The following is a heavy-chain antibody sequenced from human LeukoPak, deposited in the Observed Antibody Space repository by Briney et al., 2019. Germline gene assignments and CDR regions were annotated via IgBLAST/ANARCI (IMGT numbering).Heavy chain of an antibody. CDR1: GGSISSIRYY. D-gene: IGHD3-10*01. CDR2: IYYSGST. V-gene: IGHV4-39*01. J-gene: IGHJ4*02. Sequence: SETLSLTCTVSGGSISSIRYYCGWIRQPPGERLEWIGSIYYSGSTYYNPSLKSRVTISVDTSKNQFALKLSSVTATDTAVYSCARHGWFGEFQIWGQGTLVTVSS. CDR3: ARHGWFGEFQI.